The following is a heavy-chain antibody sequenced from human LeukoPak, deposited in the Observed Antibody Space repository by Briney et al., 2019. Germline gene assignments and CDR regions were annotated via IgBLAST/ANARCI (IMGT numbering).Heavy chain of an antibody. CDR3: ATAYGDFRAEGRYFDS. V-gene: IGHV1-2*02. CDR2: INPNSGGT. Sequence: ASVKVSCKASGYSFTGYYIHWVRQAPGQGLEWMGWINPNSGGTNYAQKFQGRVTMTRDTSISTAYMELSRLRSDDTAVYYCATAYGDFRAEGRYFDSWGQGTLVTVSS. D-gene: IGHD4-17*01. J-gene: IGHJ4*02. CDR1: GYSFTGYY.